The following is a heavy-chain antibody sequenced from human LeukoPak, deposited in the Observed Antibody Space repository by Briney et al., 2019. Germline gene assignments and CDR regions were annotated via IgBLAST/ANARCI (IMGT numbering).Heavy chain of an antibody. CDR2: IYYTGST. D-gene: IGHD1-26*01. Sequence: SETLSLTCTVSGGSISSYFWSWIRQPPGKGLEWIGYIYYTGSTNYNPSLKSRVIISVDSSKNQFSLRLSSVTAADTAVYYCARTRDSGGSDYWGQGTLVTVSS. CDR3: ARTRDSGGSDY. CDR1: GGSISSYF. J-gene: IGHJ4*02. V-gene: IGHV4-59*01.